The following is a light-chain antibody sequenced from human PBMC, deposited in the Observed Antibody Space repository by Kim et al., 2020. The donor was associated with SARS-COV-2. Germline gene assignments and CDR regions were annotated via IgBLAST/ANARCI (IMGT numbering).Light chain of an antibody. CDR1: QSVSSSS. V-gene: IGKV3-20*01. Sequence: EIVLTQSPGTLSLSPGERATLSCRASQSVSSSSLAWYQQKRGQATRLLIYGASTRATGIPDRFSGSGSGTDFTLTITRLEPEDFAVYYCQQYGSSSTFGPGTRLEIK. CDR3: QQYGSSST. CDR2: GAS. J-gene: IGKJ5*01.